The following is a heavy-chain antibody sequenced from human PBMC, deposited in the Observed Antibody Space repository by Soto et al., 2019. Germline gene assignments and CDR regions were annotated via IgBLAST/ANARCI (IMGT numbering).Heavy chain of an antibody. V-gene: IGHV2-70*17. CDR1: GFSFSTPRMG. J-gene: IGHJ3*02. CDR3: ARSQGRIVGAPGGAFDI. CDR2: IDWDDYR. Sequence: EFWLTLVNHRHTLTLTLTFSGFSFSTPRMGVNCIRQPPGKALEWLARIDWDDYRFYTTSLKTRLTISKDTSKNQVVLTMTNMDPVDTATYYCARSQGRIVGAPGGAFDIWGQGTMVTVSS. D-gene: IGHD1-26*01.